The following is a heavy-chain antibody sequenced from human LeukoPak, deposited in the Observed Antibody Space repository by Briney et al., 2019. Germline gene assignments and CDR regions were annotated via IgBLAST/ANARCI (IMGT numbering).Heavy chain of an antibody. CDR2: IIPLLGIA. V-gene: IGHV1-69*02. J-gene: IGHJ3*02. CDR3: APRFRNSGYDPFDI. Sequence: SVKVSCKASGGTFSSYTISWVRQAPGQGLEWIGRIIPLLGIANYAQKFQGRVTITAGKSTSTAYMELSSLRSEDTAVYYCAPRFRNSGYDPFDIWGQGTMVTVSS. CDR1: GGTFSSYT. D-gene: IGHD5-12*01.